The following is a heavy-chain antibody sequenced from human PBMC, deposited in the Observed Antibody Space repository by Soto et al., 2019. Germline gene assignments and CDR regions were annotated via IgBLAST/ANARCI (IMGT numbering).Heavy chain of an antibody. Sequence: PGGSLRLSCTGSGFIFTNYAISWVRQAPGRGLEWVSSLNGGGDRPHYADSVKGRFSSSRDNSKNTLYLQMNSLSADDTAVYYCAKDPGNARYFDSWGQGALVTVSS. J-gene: IGHJ4*02. V-gene: IGHV3-23*01. CDR1: GFIFTNYA. CDR2: LNGGGDRP. D-gene: IGHD3-9*01. CDR3: AKDPGNARYFDS.